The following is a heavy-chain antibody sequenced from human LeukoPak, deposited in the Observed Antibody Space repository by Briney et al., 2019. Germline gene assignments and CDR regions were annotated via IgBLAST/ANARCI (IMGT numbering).Heavy chain of an antibody. D-gene: IGHD3-3*01. V-gene: IGHV1-2*02. CDR3: ARGGHDFWSGYQDY. J-gene: IGHJ4*02. CDR1: GYTFTGYY. CDR2: INPNSGGT. Sequence: ASVKVSCKASGYTFTGYYIHWVRQAPGQGLEWMGWINPNSGGTNYAQKFQGRVTMTRDTSISTAYMELSRLRSDDTAVYYCARGGHDFWSGYQDYWGQGTLVTVSS.